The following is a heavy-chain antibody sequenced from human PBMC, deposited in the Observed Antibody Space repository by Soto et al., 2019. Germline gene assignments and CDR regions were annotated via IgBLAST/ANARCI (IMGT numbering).Heavy chain of an antibody. V-gene: IGHV3-33*01. J-gene: IGHJ4*02. CDR3: ATTGPY. Sequence: QVQLVESGGGVVQPGWSLRLSCAASGLTFSSYGMQWVRQAPGKGLEWVAVIWFDGSNKFYADSVKGRFTISRDNSKNTVSLQMNSLRDEDSAAYYCATTGPYWGQGTLVTVSS. CDR1: GLTFSSYG. CDR2: IWFDGSNK.